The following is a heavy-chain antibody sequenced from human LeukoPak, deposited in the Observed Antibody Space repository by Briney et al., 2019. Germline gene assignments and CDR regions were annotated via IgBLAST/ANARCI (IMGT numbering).Heavy chain of an antibody. J-gene: IGHJ4*02. Sequence: GGSLRLSCAASGFTFSSYSMHWIRQAPGKGLEWVSYISGSSRTMYYEDSVKGRFTISRDNAKNSLYLQMNSLRAEDTAVYYCARDLGLYDYGGNIDYWGQGTLVTVSS. CDR1: GFTFSSYS. CDR3: ARDLGLYDYGGNIDY. V-gene: IGHV3-48*04. D-gene: IGHD4-23*01. CDR2: ISGSSRTM.